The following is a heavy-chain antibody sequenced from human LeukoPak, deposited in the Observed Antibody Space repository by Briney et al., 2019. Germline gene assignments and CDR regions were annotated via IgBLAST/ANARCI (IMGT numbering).Heavy chain of an antibody. CDR1: GYSFTCYW. D-gene: IGHD1-1*01. J-gene: IGHJ3*02. Sequence: GEYLKISCKGSGYSFTCYWIGWVRQMPGKGLEWMGIIYPGDSDTRYSPSFQGQVTISADKSISTAYLQWSSLKASDTAMYYCARTPHDDAFDIWGQGTMVTVSS. V-gene: IGHV5-51*01. CDR3: ARTPHDDAFDI. CDR2: IYPGDSDT.